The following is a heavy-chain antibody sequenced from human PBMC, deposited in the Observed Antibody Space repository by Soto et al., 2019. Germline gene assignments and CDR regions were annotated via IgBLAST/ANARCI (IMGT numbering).Heavy chain of an antibody. CDR1: GGPVTSYA. Sequence: QVLLEQSGAEVQKPGSSVKVSCKASGGPVTSYAISWVRQAPGLGLEWVGGIIPMFSTANFAHKFQGRVTFSADESTSAAYMELSRLRSEDTAVYYCAREPYFGSGNYYRPRGAFDIWGQGTMVTVSS. V-gene: IGHV1-69*01. J-gene: IGHJ3*02. CDR3: AREPYFGSGNYYRPRGAFDI. CDR2: IIPMFSTA. D-gene: IGHD3-10*01.